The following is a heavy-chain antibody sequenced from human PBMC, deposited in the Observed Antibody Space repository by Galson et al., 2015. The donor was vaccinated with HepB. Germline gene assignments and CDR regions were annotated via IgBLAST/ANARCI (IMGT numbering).Heavy chain of an antibody. Sequence: SLRLSCAASGFTFSSYSMNWVRQAPGKGLEWVSYISSSSSTIYYADSVKGRFTISRDNAKNSLYLQMNSLRAEDTAVYYCAREGFRFGELSNGGIDYWGQGTLVTVSS. CDR2: ISSSSSTI. V-gene: IGHV3-48*01. CDR3: AREGFRFGELSNGGIDY. CDR1: GFTFSSYS. J-gene: IGHJ4*02. D-gene: IGHD3-10*01.